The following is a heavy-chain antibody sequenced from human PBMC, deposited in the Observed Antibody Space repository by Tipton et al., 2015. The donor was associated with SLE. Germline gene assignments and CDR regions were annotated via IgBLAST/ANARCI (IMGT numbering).Heavy chain of an antibody. J-gene: IGHJ3*02. CDR2: IYYSGST. CDR3: ARRLRRGGAFDI. Sequence: TLSLTCTVSGGSISSYYWSWIQQPPGKGLEWIGYIYYSGSTNYNPSLKSRVTISVDTSKNQFSLKLSSVTAADTAVYYCARRLRRGGAFDIWGQGTMVTVSS. CDR1: GGSISSYY. V-gene: IGHV4-59*01. D-gene: IGHD4-17*01.